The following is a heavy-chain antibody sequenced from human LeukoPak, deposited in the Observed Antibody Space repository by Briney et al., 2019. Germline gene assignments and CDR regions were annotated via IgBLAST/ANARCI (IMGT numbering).Heavy chain of an antibody. V-gene: IGHV3-74*01. CDR2: INSDGSST. J-gene: IGHJ4*02. CDR3: ARDQEYYDYVWGSYRYTGSDY. CDR1: GFTFSSYW. D-gene: IGHD3-16*02. Sequence: GGSLRLSCAASGFTFSSYWMHWVRQAPGKGLVWVSRINSDGSSTSYADSVQGRFTISRDNAKNTQYLQMNSLRAEDTAVYYCARDQEYYDYVWGSYRYTGSDYWGQGTLVTVSS.